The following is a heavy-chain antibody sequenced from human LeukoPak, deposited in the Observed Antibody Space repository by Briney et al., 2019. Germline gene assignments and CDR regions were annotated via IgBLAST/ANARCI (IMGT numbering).Heavy chain of an antibody. CDR1: GYTFTSYG. Sequence: ASVKVSCKASGYTFTSYGISWVRQAPGQGLEWMGWISAYNGNTNYAQKLQGRVTMTTDTSTSTAYMELRSLRSDDTAVYYCARIAVWYDFWSGYFDYWGQGTLVTVSS. J-gene: IGHJ4*02. V-gene: IGHV1-18*01. CDR2: ISAYNGNT. D-gene: IGHD3-3*01. CDR3: ARIAVWYDFWSGYFDY.